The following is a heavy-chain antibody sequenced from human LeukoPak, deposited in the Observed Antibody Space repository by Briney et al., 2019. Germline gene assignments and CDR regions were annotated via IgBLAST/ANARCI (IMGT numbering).Heavy chain of an antibody. V-gene: IGHV1-18*01. CDR1: GNTFTSYG. Sequence: ASVKVSCKASGNTFTSYGISWVRQAPGQGLEWMGWSSAYNSNTNYAQNLQGRVTMTTDTSTSTAYMELRSLTSDDTAVYYCARGGHYTQPYYSYMDVWGKGTTVTVSS. CDR2: SSAYNSNT. D-gene: IGHD4-11*01. J-gene: IGHJ6*03. CDR3: ARGGHYTQPYYSYMDV.